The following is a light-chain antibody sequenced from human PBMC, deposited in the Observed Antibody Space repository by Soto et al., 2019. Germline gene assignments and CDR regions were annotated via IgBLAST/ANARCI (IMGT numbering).Light chain of an antibody. J-gene: IGLJ1*01. CDR1: GADVGGYNY. Sequence: QSALTQPASVSGSPGQSLTISCTGTGADVGGYNYVSWYQKESGKAPKLMIYEVSKRPSGVPDRFSGSKSGNTASLTVSGLQAEDEADYYCFSYAGSNNFVFGTGTKLTVL. V-gene: IGLV2-8*01. CDR2: EVS. CDR3: FSYAGSNNFV.